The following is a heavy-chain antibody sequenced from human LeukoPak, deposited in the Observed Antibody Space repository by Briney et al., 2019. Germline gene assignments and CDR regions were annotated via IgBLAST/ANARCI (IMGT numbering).Heavy chain of an antibody. V-gene: IGHV3-30*02. CDR3: AKDDYGDYSFYY. Sequence: PGGSLRLSCAASGFTFSSYGMHWVRQAPGKGLEWVAFIRYDGSSKYYADSVKGRFTISRDNSKNTLYLQMNSLRAEDTAVYYCAKDDYGDYSFYYWGQGTLVTVSS. D-gene: IGHD4-17*01. CDR2: IRYDGSSK. CDR1: GFTFSSYG. J-gene: IGHJ4*02.